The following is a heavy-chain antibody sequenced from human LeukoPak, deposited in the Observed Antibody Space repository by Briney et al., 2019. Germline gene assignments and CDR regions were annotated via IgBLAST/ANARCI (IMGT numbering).Heavy chain of an antibody. V-gene: IGHV3-74*03. CDR2: ITSDGSST. D-gene: IGHD2-21*02. CDR1: GFTFSITW. J-gene: IGHJ4*02. CDR3: ARDGLRRPPTPYCGGDCPLDY. Sequence: PGGSLRLSCAASGFTFSITWMHWVRQPPGKGLVWVARITSDGSSTTYAESVKGRFTISRDNAKNSLYLQMNSLRVEDTAMYYCARDGLRRPPTPYCGGDCPLDYWGQGTLVSVSS.